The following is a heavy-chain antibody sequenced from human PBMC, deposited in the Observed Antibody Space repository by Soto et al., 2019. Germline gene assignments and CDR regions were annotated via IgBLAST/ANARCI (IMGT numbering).Heavy chain of an antibody. J-gene: IGHJ5*01. V-gene: IGHV4-34*01. CDR1: GGSFTAYC. D-gene: IGHD3-10*01. CDR2: IHHSGST. CDR3: VRGRRGDS. Sequence: SETLSLTCAVSGGSFTAYCWSWVRQSPDMRLEWIGEIHHSGSTTYNPSLESRVTISVDTSKRQFSLKLTSVPAADTAVYYSVRGRRGDSWGQGTLVTVSS.